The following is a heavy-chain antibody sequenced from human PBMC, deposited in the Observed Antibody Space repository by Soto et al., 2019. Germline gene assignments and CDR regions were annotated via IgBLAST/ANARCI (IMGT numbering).Heavy chain of an antibody. CDR1: GFTFSSYA. CDR3: ARGGRGYEFDY. D-gene: IGHD5-12*01. CDR2: ISSNGGST. V-gene: IGHV3-64*01. J-gene: IGHJ4*02. Sequence: EVQLVESGGGLVQPGGSLRLSCAASGFTFSSYAMHWVRQAPGKGLEYVSGISSNGGSTDYANSVKGRFTISRDNSKNTPYLQMGSLRAEDMAVYYCARGGRGYEFDYWGQGTLVTVSS.